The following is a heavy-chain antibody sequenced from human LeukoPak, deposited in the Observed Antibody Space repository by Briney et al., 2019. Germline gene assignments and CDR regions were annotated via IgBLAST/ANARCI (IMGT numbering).Heavy chain of an antibody. V-gene: IGHV4-39*01. CDR2: IYYSGIT. CDR3: ARLGRPDGFDI. J-gene: IGHJ3*02. Sequence: RPSETLSLTCTASGVSISSSSYYWGWIRQPPGKGLEWIANIYYSGITYHNPSLQSRVTISVDTSNNQFSLKLSSVTAADTAVYYCARLGRPDGFDIWGQGTIVTVSS. CDR1: GVSISSSSYY.